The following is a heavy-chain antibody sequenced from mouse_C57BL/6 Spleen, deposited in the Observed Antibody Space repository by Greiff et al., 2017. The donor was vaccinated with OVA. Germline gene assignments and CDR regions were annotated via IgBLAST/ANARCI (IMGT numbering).Heavy chain of an antibody. J-gene: IGHJ1*03. CDR1: GFTFSDYG. D-gene: IGHD1-1*01. CDR2: ISSGSSTI. Sequence: EVNLVESGGGLVKPGGSLKLSCAASGFTFSDYGMHWVRQAPEKGLEWVAYISSGSSTIYYADTVKGRFTISRDNAKNTLFLQMTSLRSEDTAMYYCAREYYGSSSRYFDVWGTGTTVTVSS. V-gene: IGHV5-17*01. CDR3: AREYYGSSSRYFDV.